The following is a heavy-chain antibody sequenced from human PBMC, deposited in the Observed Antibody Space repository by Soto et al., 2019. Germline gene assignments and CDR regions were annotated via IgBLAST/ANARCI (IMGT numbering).Heavy chain of an antibody. V-gene: IGHV1-18*01. CDR2: ISAYNGNT. Sequence: ASVEVSCKASGYTFTSDGISWVRQAPGQGLEWMGWISAYNGNTNYAQQLQGRVTMTTDTSTSTAYMELRSLSSDDTAVYYCAREVAAARTGWFDPWGQGTLVTVSS. D-gene: IGHD6-13*01. J-gene: IGHJ5*02. CDR1: GYTFTSDG. CDR3: AREVAAARTGWFDP.